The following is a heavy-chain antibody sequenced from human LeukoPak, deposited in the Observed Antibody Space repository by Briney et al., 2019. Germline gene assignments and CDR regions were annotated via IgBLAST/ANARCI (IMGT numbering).Heavy chain of an antibody. CDR2: IIPIFGTA. CDR1: GGTFSIYA. D-gene: IGHD2-2*01. CDR3: ARVGSRHCSSTSCLDY. J-gene: IGHJ4*02. V-gene: IGHV1-69*06. Sequence: APVKVSCKPSGGTFSIYAISWVRQAPGQGLEWMGGIIPIFGTANYAQKFQGRVTITADKSTSTAYMELSSLRSEDTAMYYCARVGSRHCSSTSCLDYWGQGTLVTVSS.